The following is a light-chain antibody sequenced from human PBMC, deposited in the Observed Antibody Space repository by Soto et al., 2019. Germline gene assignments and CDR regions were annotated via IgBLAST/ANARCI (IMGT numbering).Light chain of an antibody. Sequence: EIVLTQSPATLSLSPGERATLSCRASQNVRSYLAWYQQKPGQAPRLLIHDASSRATGIPDRFSGSGSGTDFTLTISSLEPEDSALYYCQQRTNWPTSTFGQGTRLEIK. V-gene: IGKV3-11*01. CDR3: QQRTNWPTST. J-gene: IGKJ5*01. CDR1: QNVRSY. CDR2: DAS.